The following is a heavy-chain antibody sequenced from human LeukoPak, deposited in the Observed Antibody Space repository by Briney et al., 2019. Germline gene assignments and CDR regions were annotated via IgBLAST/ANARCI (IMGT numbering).Heavy chain of an antibody. J-gene: IGHJ4*02. CDR1: GYTFIGYY. Sequence: ASVKVSCNTSGYTFIGYYIHWVRQAPGQGLEWMGIINPSGGSTSYAQKFQGRVTMTRDTSTSTVYMELSSLRSEDTAVYYCARDLMGIAYRGAFYYWGQGTLVTVSS. V-gene: IGHV1-46*01. CDR2: INPSGGST. D-gene: IGHD6-13*01. CDR3: ARDLMGIAYRGAFYY.